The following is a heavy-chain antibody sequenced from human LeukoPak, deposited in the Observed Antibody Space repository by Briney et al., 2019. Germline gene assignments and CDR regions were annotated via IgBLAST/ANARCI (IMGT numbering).Heavy chain of an antibody. Sequence: PGGSLRLSCAASGFTFSSYAMSWVRPAPGKGLEWGSSISGSGGSTYYADSVKGRFTISRDNTKNTLYLQLNSLKAEDTAVYYGGKVQNYYDSSGYQYYFDYWGQGTLVTVSS. V-gene: IGHV3-23*01. J-gene: IGHJ4*02. CDR3: GKVQNYYDSSGYQYYFDY. CDR2: ISGSGGST. D-gene: IGHD3-22*01. CDR1: GFTFSSYA.